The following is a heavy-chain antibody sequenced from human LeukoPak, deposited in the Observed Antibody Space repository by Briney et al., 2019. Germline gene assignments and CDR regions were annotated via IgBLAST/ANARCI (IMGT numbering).Heavy chain of an antibody. J-gene: IGHJ6*03. V-gene: IGHV4-34*01. D-gene: IGHD3-22*01. CDR3: ARAAYTYFYDSSGYGHACYYYYMDV. CDR1: GETFSGYY. Sequence: PSDTLSLTCAVYGETFSGYYWSWIRQPPGKGLEWIREINHSGSTNYNPSLKSRVTISVDTSKNQFSLKLSSVTAADTAVYYCARAAYTYFYDSSGYGHACYYYYMDVWGKGTTVTVSS. CDR2: INHSGST.